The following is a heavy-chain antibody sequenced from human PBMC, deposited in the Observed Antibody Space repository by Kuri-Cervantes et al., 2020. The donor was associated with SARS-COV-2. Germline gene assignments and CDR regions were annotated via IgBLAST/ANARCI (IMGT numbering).Heavy chain of an antibody. D-gene: IGHD3-22*01. J-gene: IGHJ4*02. CDR2: IYPSDSDT. Sequence: KVSCKGSGYSFTSYWIGWVRQMPGKGLEWMGIIYPSDSDTRYSPSFQGQVTISADKSISTAYLQWSSLKASDTAMYYCARQKFHYYDSSGYQGATDYWGQGTLVTVSS. CDR3: ARQKFHYYDSSGYQGATDY. V-gene: IGHV5-51*01. CDR1: GYSFTSYW.